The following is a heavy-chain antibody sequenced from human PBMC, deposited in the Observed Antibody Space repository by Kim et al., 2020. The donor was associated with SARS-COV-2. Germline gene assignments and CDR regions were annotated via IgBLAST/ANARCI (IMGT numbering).Heavy chain of an antibody. V-gene: IGHV3-33*06. Sequence: GGSLRLSCAASGFTFSSYGMHWVRQAPGKGLEWVAVIWYDGSNKYYADSVKGRFTISRDNSKNTLYLQMNSLRAEDTAVYYCAKEGRGDWFDPWGQGTLVTVSS. CDR2: IWYDGSNK. D-gene: IGHD1-26*01. J-gene: IGHJ5*02. CDR1: GFTFSSYG. CDR3: AKEGRGDWFDP.